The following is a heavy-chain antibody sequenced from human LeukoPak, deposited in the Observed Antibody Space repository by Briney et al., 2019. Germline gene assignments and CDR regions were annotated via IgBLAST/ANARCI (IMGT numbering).Heavy chain of an antibody. CDR1: GFTFSTYW. J-gene: IGHJ4*02. D-gene: IGHD2-2*01. V-gene: IGHV3-74*01. CDR2: INSDGSET. CDR3: ARNLPAADY. Sequence: PGGSLRLSCAASGFTFSTYWMHWVRQTPGKGLLWVSRINSDGSETTYADSVRGRFTISRDNAKNSLYLQMNSLRAEDTAVYYCARNLPAADYWGQGTLVTVSS.